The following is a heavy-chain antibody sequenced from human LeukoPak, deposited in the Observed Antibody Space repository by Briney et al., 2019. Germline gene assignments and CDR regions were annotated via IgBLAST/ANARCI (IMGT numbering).Heavy chain of an antibody. CDR2: IRGSGDTI. CDR1: GFTFSDYY. V-gene: IGHV3-11*04. CDR3: ASSAVVASDH. Sequence: GGSQRLSCAASGFTFSDYYMSWIRQAPGKGREWVSYIRGSGDTIYYTHSVKGRFTISRDNAKNSLSLQMNSLRVEDTAVYYCASSAVVASDHWGQGTLVTVSS. D-gene: IGHD3-22*01. J-gene: IGHJ4*02.